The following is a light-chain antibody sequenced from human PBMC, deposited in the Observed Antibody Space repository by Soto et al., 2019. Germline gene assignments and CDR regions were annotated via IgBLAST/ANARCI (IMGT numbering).Light chain of an antibody. J-gene: IGKJ1*01. CDR1: QSVLYSSNNKNY. Sequence: DIVMTQSPDSLAVSLVERATINCKSSQSVLYSSNNKNYLAWYQQKPGQPPKLLIYWASTRESGVPDRFSGSGSGTDFTLTISSLQAEDVAVYYCQQYYSIPRTFGQGTKVEIK. CDR3: QQYYSIPRT. V-gene: IGKV4-1*01. CDR2: WAS.